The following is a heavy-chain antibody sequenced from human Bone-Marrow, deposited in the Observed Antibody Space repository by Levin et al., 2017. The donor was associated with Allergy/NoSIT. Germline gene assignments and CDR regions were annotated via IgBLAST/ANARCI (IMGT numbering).Heavy chain of an antibody. V-gene: IGHV1-2*02. Sequence: ASVKVSCKASGYTFIDYYIHWLRQAPGQGLEWMGWINPNSGGTEYAQKFQDRVTLARDTSISTVYLYMSSLRSDDTAMYYCASLSGWYNHWGQGSLVTVSS. CDR1: GYTFIDYY. D-gene: IGHD6-25*01. J-gene: IGHJ5*02. CDR2: INPNSGGT. CDR3: ASLSGWYNH.